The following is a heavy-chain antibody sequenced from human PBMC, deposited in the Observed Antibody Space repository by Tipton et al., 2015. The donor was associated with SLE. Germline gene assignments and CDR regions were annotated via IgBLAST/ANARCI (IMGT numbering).Heavy chain of an antibody. J-gene: IGHJ4*02. V-gene: IGHV3-30-3*01. CDR3: ARDQQQLVYYYFDY. CDR1: GFTFSSYA. Sequence: SLRLSCAASGFTFSSYAMHWVRQAPGKGLEWVAVISYDGSNKYYADSVKGRFTISRDNSKNTLYLQMNSLRAEDTAVYYCARDQQQLVYYYFDYWGQGTLVTVSS. D-gene: IGHD6-13*01. CDR2: ISYDGSNK.